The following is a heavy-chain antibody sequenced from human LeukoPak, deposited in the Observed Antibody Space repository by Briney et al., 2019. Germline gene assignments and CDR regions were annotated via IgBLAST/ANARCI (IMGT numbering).Heavy chain of an antibody. CDR2: IKQDGSEK. CDR3: AREFFYCTNGVCYRYYYYMDV. Sequence: GGSLRLSCAASGFTFSSYWMSWVRQAPGKGLEGVANIKQDGSEKYYVDSGKARFTISRDNAKNSLYLQMNSLRAEDTAVYYCAREFFYCTNGVCYRYYYYMDVWGKGTTVTVSS. J-gene: IGHJ6*03. CDR1: GFTFSSYW. D-gene: IGHD2-8*01. V-gene: IGHV3-7*01.